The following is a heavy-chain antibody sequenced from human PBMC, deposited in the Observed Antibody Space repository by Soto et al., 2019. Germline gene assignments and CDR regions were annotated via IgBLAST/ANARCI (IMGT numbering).Heavy chain of an antibody. CDR2: INAGNGNT. CDR3: ARASSWYYFDY. J-gene: IGHJ4*02. Sequence: AASVKVSCKASGYTFTSYAMHWVRQAPGQRLEWMGWINAGNGNTKYSQKFQGRVTITRDTSASTAYMELSSLRSEDTAVYYCARASSWYYFDYWGQGTLVTVSS. V-gene: IGHV1-3*01. CDR1: GYTFTSYA. D-gene: IGHD6-13*01.